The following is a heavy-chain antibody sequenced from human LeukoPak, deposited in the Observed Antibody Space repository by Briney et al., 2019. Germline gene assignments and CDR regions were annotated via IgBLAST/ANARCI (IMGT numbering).Heavy chain of an antibody. V-gene: IGHV1-8*01. CDR1: GYTFTSYD. CDR2: INPNSGNT. J-gene: IGHJ4*02. CDR3: ARATYYYDSSGYYFDY. D-gene: IGHD3-22*01. Sequence: ASVKVSCKASGYTFTSYDINWVRQATGQGRAWMGWINPNSGNTGYAQKFQGRVTMTRNTSISTAYMELSSLRSEDTAVYYCARATYYYDSSGYYFDYWGQGTLVTVSS.